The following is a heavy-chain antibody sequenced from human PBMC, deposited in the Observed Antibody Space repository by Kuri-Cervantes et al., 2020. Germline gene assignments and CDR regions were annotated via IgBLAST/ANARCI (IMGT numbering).Heavy chain of an antibody. V-gene: IGHV4-59*12. D-gene: IGHD2-15*01. CDR3: ARGHEYCSGGSCRSYYFDY. Sequence: GSLRLSCTVSGGSISSYYWSWIRQPPGKGLEWIGYIYYSGSTNYNPSLKSRVTISVDTSKNQFSLKLSSVTAADTAVYYCARGHEYCSGGSCRSYYFDYWGQGTLVTVSS. CDR1: GGSISSYY. J-gene: IGHJ4*02. CDR2: IYYSGST.